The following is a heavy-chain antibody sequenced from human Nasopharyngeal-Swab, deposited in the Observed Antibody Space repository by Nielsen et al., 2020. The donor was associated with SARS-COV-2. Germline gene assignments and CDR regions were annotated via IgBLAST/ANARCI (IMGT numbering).Heavy chain of an antibody. J-gene: IGHJ4*02. CDR3: EVVVVAATAHPFDY. CDR1: GFTFSSYA. V-gene: IGHV3-23*01. Sequence: GWSLRLSCAASGFTFSSYAMSWVRQAPGKGLEWVSAISGSGGSTYYADSVKGRFTISRDNSKNTLYLQMNSLRAEDTAVYYCEVVVVAATAHPFDYWGQGTLVTVSS. D-gene: IGHD2-15*01. CDR2: ISGSGGST.